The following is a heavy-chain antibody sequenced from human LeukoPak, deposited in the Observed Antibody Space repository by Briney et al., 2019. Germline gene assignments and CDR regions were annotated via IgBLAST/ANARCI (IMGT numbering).Heavy chain of an antibody. CDR1: GYSFTNYW. CDR2: IYPGDSDT. Sequence: GESLKISCKASGYSFTNYWIGWVRQMPGKGLEWMGIIYPGDSDTRYTPSFQGQVTISADKSISTAYLQWSSLKASDTAMYYCARRTLWQGFDPWGQGTLVTVSS. J-gene: IGHJ5*02. D-gene: IGHD2-21*01. CDR3: ARRTLWQGFDP. V-gene: IGHV5-51*01.